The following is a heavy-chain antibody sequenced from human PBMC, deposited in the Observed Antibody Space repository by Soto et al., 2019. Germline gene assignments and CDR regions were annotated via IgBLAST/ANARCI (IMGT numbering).Heavy chain of an antibody. CDR3: ARENWFDP. Sequence: QVQLVQSGAEVKKPGASVKVSCKAPGYRFTSYYIHWVRQAPGQGLEWMGVINPSGGSTTYAQEFQDRVTMTRDTSTSTVYMELRGLRSEDTAVYYCARENWFDPWGQGTLVTVSS. CDR1: GYRFTSYY. V-gene: IGHV1-46*01. CDR2: INPSGGST. J-gene: IGHJ5*02.